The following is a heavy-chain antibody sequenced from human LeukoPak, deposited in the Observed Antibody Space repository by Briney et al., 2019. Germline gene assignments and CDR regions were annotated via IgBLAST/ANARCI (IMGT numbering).Heavy chain of an antibody. V-gene: IGHV3-11*04. D-gene: IGHD3-10*01. Sequence: PGGSLRLSCAASGFTFSDYYMSWIRQAPGKGLEWVSYISSSGSTIYYADSVKGRFTISRDNAKNSLYLQMNSLGAEGTAVYYCARDWGMVRGVHDYWGQGTLVTVSS. CDR2: ISSSGSTI. J-gene: IGHJ4*02. CDR3: ARDWGMVRGVHDY. CDR1: GFTFSDYY.